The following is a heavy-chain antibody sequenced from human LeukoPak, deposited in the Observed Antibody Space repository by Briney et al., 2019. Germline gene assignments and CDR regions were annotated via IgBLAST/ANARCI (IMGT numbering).Heavy chain of an antibody. CDR2: INHSGST. CDR1: GGSFSGYY. D-gene: IGHD6-19*01. CDR3: ARSVANYGMDV. V-gene: IGHV4-34*01. Sequence: PSETLSLTGAVYGGSFSGYYWSWIRQPPGKGLEWIGEINHSGSTNYNPSLKSRVTISVDTSKNQFSLKLSSVTAADTAVYYCARSVANYGMDVWGQGTTVTVSS. J-gene: IGHJ6*02.